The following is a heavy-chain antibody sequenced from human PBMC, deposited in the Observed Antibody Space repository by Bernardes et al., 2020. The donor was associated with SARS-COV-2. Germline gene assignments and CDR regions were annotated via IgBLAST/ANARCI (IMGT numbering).Heavy chain of an antibody. CDR2: ISTGGSTK. CDR3: AREYTYGFDS. CDR1: GFTFRSSV. D-gene: IGHD5-18*01. Sequence: GGSLRLSCAASGFTFRSSVMNWVRQAPGKGLEWVSYISTGGSTKYYADSVKGRFTISRDNAKNSLYLQMNSLRAEDTAVYYCAREYTYGFDSWGQGTLVTVSS. V-gene: IGHV3-48*03. J-gene: IGHJ4*02.